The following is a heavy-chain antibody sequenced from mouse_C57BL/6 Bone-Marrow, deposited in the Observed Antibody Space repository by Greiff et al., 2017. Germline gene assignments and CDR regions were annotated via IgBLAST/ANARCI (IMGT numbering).Heavy chain of an antibody. CDR3: LTTVVAPYWYFDV. J-gene: IGHJ1*03. CDR2: IDPSDSYT. Sequence: QVQLQQPGAELVKPGASVKLSCKASGYTFTSYWMQWVKQRPGQGLEWIGEIDPSDSYTNYNQKSKGKATLTVDTSSSTAYMQLSSLTSEDSAVYYCLTTVVAPYWYFDVWGTGTTVTVSS. CDR1: GYTFTSYW. V-gene: IGHV1-50*01. D-gene: IGHD1-1*01.